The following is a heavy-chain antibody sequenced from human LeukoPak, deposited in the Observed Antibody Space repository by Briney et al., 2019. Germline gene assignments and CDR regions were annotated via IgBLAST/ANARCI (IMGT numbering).Heavy chain of an antibody. CDR2: ISYDGSNK. CDR1: GFTFSSYA. V-gene: IGHV3-30-3*01. D-gene: IGHD1-1*01. J-gene: IGHJ4*02. Sequence: LPGGSLRLSCAASGFTFSSYAMHWVRQAPGKGLEWVAVISYDGSNKYYADSVKGRFTISRDNSKNTLYLQMNSLRAEDTAVYYCARDQRGLDPRTNYFDYWGQGTLVTVSS. CDR3: ARDQRGLDPRTNYFDY.